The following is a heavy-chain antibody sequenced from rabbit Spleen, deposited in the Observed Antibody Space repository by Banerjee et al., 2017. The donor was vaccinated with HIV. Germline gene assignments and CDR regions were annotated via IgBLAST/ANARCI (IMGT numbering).Heavy chain of an antibody. CDR3: ARDSGTSFSSYGMDL. CDR2: IGAGVTYTT. Sequence: QSLEESVGDLVKPGASLTLTCTASGFSFSYSDYMCWVRQPPGKGPEWIACIGAGVTYTTYYATWAKGRFTISKTSSTTVTLQMTSLTAADTATYFCARDSGTSFSSYGMDLWGQGTLVTVS. J-gene: IGHJ6*01. CDR1: GFSFSYSDY. D-gene: IGHD8-1*01. V-gene: IGHV1S40*01.